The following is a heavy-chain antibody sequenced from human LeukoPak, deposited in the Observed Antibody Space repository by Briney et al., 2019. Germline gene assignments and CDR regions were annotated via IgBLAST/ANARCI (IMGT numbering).Heavy chain of an antibody. V-gene: IGHV1-18*01. Sequence: ASVKVSSKASGYTFTSYDINWVRQAPGQGLEWMGWISAYNGNTNYAQKLQGRVTMTTDTSTSTAYMELRSLRSDDTAVYYCARVGASLDSSSPFDPWGQGTLVTVSS. CDR2: ISAYNGNT. D-gene: IGHD6-13*01. CDR1: GYTFTSYD. J-gene: IGHJ5*02. CDR3: ARVGASLDSSSPFDP.